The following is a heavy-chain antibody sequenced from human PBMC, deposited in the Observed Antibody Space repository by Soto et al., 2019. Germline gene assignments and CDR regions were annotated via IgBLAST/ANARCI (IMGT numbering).Heavy chain of an antibody. V-gene: IGHV1-24*01. Sequence: ASVKVSCKVSGYTLTELSMHWVQQAPGKGLEWMGGFDPEDGETIYAQKFQGRVTMTEDTSTDTAYMELSSLRSEDTAVYYCATFINLWFGGNGMDVWGQGTTVTVSS. D-gene: IGHD3-10*01. CDR3: ATFINLWFGGNGMDV. J-gene: IGHJ6*02. CDR1: GYTLTELS. CDR2: FDPEDGET.